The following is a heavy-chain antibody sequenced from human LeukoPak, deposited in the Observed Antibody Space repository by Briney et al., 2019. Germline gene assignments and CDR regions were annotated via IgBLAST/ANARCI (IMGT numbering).Heavy chain of an antibody. D-gene: IGHD1-7*01. V-gene: IGHV4-34*01. J-gene: IGHJ4*02. CDR2: INHSGST. CDR3: ARSAWNYEY. CDR1: GGSFSGYY. Sequence: SETLSLTCAVYGGSFSGYYWSWIRQPPEKGLEWIGEINHSGSTNYNPPLKSRVTISVDTSKNQFSLKLSSVTAADTAVYYCARSAWNYEYWGQGSLVTVSS.